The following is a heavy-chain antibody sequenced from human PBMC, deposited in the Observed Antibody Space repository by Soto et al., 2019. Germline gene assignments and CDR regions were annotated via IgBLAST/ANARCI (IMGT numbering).Heavy chain of an antibody. V-gene: IGHV1-2*04. J-gene: IGHJ6*02. Sequence: GASVKVSCKASGYTFTGYYMHWVRQAPGQGLEWMGWINPNSGGTNYAQKFQGWVTMTRDTSISTAYMELSRLRSDDTAVYYCARGSSYYYYGMDVWGQETTVTVSS. CDR3: ARGSSYYYYGMDV. D-gene: IGHD2-2*01. CDR2: INPNSGGT. CDR1: GYTFTGYY.